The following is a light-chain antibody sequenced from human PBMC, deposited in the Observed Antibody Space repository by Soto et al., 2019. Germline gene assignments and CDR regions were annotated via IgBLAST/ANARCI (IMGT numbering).Light chain of an antibody. Sequence: IQVTESRPTLSAKVGDRFTITCLASQSISRWLTWYQQKPGKAPKLLIYEASSLESGVPSRFSGSGSGTEFTFTISVLQPEEFTTYYSELFTSHPISSGHGIRPEIK. CDR1: QSISRW. V-gene: IGKV1-5*01. J-gene: IGKJ5*01. CDR2: EAS. CDR3: ELFTSHPIS.